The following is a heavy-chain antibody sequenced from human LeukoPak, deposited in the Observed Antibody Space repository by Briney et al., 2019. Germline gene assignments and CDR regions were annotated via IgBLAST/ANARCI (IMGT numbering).Heavy chain of an antibody. V-gene: IGHV1-24*01. CDR2: FDPVDGET. D-gene: IGHD5-18*01. CDR3: ATQNTAMVTGYFDY. J-gene: IGHJ4*02. CDR1: GYTLTELS. Sequence: ASVKVSCKVSGYTLTELSMHWVRQAPGKGLEWMGGFDPVDGETIYAQKFQGRVTMTEDTSTDTAYMELSSLRSEDTAVYYCATQNTAMVTGYFDYWGQGTLVTVSS.